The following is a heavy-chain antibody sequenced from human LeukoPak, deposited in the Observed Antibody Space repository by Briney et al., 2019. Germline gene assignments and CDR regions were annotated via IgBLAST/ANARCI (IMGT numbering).Heavy chain of an antibody. CDR3: AGSIAAAYYYYYYMDV. V-gene: IGHV1-69*05. Sequence: GGSLRLSCAASGFTFSSYAISWVRQAPGQGLEWMGRIIPIFGTANYAQKFQGRVTITTDESTSTAYMELSSLRSEDTAVYYCAGSIAAAYYYYYYMDVWGKGTTVTVSS. CDR1: GFTFSSYA. J-gene: IGHJ6*03. CDR2: IIPIFGTA. D-gene: IGHD6-13*01.